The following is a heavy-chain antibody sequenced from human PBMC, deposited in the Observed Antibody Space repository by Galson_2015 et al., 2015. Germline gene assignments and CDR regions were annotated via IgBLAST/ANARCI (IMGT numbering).Heavy chain of an antibody. D-gene: IGHD2-2*01. J-gene: IGHJ3*01. CDR3: ARNWDSSTLLGNAFDV. V-gene: IGHV4-39*01. Sequence: ETLSLPCTVSGGSISTRTHYWHWIRPPPGKGLEWVGNSHYSGITYYNPSLKGRVSISVDTSKNQFSLRLTSVTAADTALYFCARNWDSSTLLGNAFDVWGQGTMVTVTS. CDR1: GGSISTRTHY. CDR2: SHYSGIT.